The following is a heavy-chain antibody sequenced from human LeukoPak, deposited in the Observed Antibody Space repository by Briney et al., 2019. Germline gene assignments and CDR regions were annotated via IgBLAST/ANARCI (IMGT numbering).Heavy chain of an antibody. CDR1: GFTFSSYW. Sequence: GGPLRLSCAASGFTFSSYWMHWVRQAPGKGLVWVSRINSDGSSTSYADSVKGRFTISRDNAKNTLYLQMNSLRAEDTAVYYCARVDTAPKIYYMDVWGKGTTVTVSS. CDR2: INSDGSST. CDR3: ARVDTAPKIYYMDV. J-gene: IGHJ6*03. V-gene: IGHV3-74*01. D-gene: IGHD5-18*01.